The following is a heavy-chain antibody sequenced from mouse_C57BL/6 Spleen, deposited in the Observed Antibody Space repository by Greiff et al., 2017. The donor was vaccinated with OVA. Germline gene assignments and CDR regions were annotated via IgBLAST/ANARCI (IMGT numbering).Heavy chain of an antibody. J-gene: IGHJ2*01. V-gene: IGHV1-80*01. Sequence: VHLVESGAELVKPGASVKISCKASGYAFSSYWMNWVKQRPGKGLEWIGQIYPGDGDTNYNGKFKGKATLTADKSSSTAYMQLSSLTSEDSAVYFCARWGDSHFDYWGQGTTLTVSS. CDR3: ARWGDSHFDY. CDR2: IYPGDGDT. CDR1: GYAFSSYW.